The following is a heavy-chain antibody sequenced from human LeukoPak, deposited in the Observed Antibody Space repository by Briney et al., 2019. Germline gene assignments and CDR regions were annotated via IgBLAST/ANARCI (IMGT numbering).Heavy chain of an antibody. CDR3: ARGTGTTAYFDY. Sequence: GGSLRLSCEASGFTFSDYYMSWVRQAPGKGLEWVSYISGSSGYTKYADSVKGRFTISRDNAKNSLYLQVNSLRAEDTAVYYCARGTGTTAYFDYWGQGTPVTVPS. V-gene: IGHV3-11*06. CDR1: GFTFSDYY. CDR2: ISGSSGYT. D-gene: IGHD1-1*01. J-gene: IGHJ4*02.